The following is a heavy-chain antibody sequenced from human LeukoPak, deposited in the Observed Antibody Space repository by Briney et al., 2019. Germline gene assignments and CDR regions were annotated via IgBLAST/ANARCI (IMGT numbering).Heavy chain of an antibody. Sequence: ASVKVSCKASGYTFTSYAMHWVRQAPGQRLEWMGWINAGNGNTKYSQKFQGRVTITRDTSASTAYMELSSLRSEGTAVYYCASSGSGDDAFDIWGQGTMVTVSS. D-gene: IGHD3-10*01. J-gene: IGHJ3*02. V-gene: IGHV1-3*01. CDR3: ASSGSGDDAFDI. CDR2: INAGNGNT. CDR1: GYTFTSYA.